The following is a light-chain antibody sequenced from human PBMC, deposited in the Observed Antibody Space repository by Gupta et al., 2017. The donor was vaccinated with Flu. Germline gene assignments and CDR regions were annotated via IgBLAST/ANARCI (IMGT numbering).Light chain of an antibody. V-gene: IGKV4-1*01. Sequence: DIPQSPASLALSLCVRATINCKSSQSVFYSSNNKNYLAWYQQKPGQPPKLLIYWASTRESGVPDRFSGSGSGTDFTLTISSLQAEDVAIYYCQQDDSGPGTFGQGTKVEIK. CDR3: QQDDSGPGT. CDR1: QSVFYSSNNKNY. CDR2: WAS. J-gene: IGKJ1*01.